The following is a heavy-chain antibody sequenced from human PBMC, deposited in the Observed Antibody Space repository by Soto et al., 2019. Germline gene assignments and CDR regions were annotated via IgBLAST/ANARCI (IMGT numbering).Heavy chain of an antibody. V-gene: IGHV4-59*01. CDR1: GGSIRDYF. J-gene: IGHJ4*02. D-gene: IGHD4-17*01. CDR3: ARVGGDDFGDSGGFDY. Sequence: QVQLQESGPGLVKPSETLSLTCTVSGGSIRDYFWTWIRQPPGKGLEWIGYIYYSGRTTYNPSLQSRVSISVDTSKNHFSLQLGSVTAADTAVYYCARVGGDDFGDSGGFDYWGQGTLVTVSS. CDR2: IYYSGRT.